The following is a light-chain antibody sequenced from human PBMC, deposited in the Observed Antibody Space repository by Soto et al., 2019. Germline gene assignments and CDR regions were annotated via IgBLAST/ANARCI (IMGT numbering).Light chain of an antibody. Sequence: EIVLTQCPGTLSLSPGERATLSWRASQSVSSSYLAWYQQKPGQAPRLLIYGASSRATGIPDRFSGSGSGTDFTLTISRLEPEDFAVYYCQQYGSSPPRTFGQGTKVDIK. J-gene: IGKJ1*01. CDR2: GAS. CDR3: QQYGSSPPRT. CDR1: QSVSSSY. V-gene: IGKV3-20*01.